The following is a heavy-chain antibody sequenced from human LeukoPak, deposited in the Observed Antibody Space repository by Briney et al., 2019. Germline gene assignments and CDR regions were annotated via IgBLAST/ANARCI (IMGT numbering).Heavy chain of an antibody. CDR3: ARGVEVGNFDY. V-gene: IGHV3-30*04. D-gene: IGHD2-15*01. Sequence: AGGSLRLSCAASGFTFDDYAMHWVRQAPGKGLEWVAVISYDGSNKYYADSVKGRFTISRDNSKNTLYLQMNSLRAEDTAVYYCARGVEVGNFDYWGQGTLVTVSS. CDR2: ISYDGSNK. CDR1: GFTFDDYA. J-gene: IGHJ4*02.